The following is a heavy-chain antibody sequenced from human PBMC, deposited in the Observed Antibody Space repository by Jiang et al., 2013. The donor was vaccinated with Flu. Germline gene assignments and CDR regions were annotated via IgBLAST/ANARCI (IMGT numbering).Heavy chain of an antibody. CDR2: ISSSGSTI. CDR3: ASWMYYDILTGYYHDAFDI. D-gene: IGHD3-9*01. CDR1: GFTFSSYE. V-gene: IGHV3-48*03. Sequence: VQLVESGGGLVKPGGSLRLSCAASGFTFSSYEMNWVRQAPGKGLEWVSYISSSGSTIYYADSVKGRFTISRDNAKNSLYLQMNSLRAEDTAVYYCASWMYYDILTGYYHDAFDIWGQGTMVTVSS. J-gene: IGHJ3*02.